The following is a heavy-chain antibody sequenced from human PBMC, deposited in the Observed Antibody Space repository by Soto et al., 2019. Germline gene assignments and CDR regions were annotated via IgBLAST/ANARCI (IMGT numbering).Heavy chain of an antibody. CDR2: ISGSGGST. CDR1: GSTFSSYA. J-gene: IGHJ4*02. D-gene: IGHD3-3*01. CDR3: AKDQSLRFLEWSHFDY. V-gene: IGHV3-23*01. Sequence: GGSLRLSCAASGSTFSSYAMSWVRQAPGKGLEWVSAISGSGGSTYYADSVKGRFTISRDNSKNTLYLQMNSLRAEDTAVYYCAKDQSLRFLEWSHFDYWGQGTLVTVSS.